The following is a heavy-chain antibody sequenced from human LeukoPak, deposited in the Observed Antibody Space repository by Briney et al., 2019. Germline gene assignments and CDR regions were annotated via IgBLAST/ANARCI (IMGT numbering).Heavy chain of an antibody. Sequence: GGSLRLSCAASGFTFSSYSMNWVRQAPGKGLEWVSSISSSSSYIYYADSVKGRFTISRDNAKNSLYLQMNSLRAEDTAVYYCARGGIIVPDPDYWGQGTLVIVSS. V-gene: IGHV3-21*01. CDR1: GFTFSSYS. D-gene: IGHD6-19*01. CDR2: ISSSSSYI. CDR3: ARGGIIVPDPDY. J-gene: IGHJ4*02.